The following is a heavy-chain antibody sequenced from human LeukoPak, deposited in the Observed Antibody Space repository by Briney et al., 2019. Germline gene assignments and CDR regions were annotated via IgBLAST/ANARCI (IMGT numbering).Heavy chain of an antibody. Sequence: EASVKVSCKASGYTFNNHYMYWVRQAPGQGFEWMGVINPSGGSTSYAQKFQGRVTMTRDTSTRTVYMEVNSLRSEDTAVYYCARQGTYSSAIGMGYWGQGTLVTVSS. D-gene: IGHD6-19*01. J-gene: IGHJ4*02. CDR3: ARQGTYSSAIGMGY. V-gene: IGHV1-46*02. CDR2: INPSGGST. CDR1: GYTFNNHY.